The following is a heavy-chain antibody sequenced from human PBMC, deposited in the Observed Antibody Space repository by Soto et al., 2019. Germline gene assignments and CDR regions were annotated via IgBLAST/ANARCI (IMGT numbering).Heavy chain of an antibody. CDR2: TSADSGTT. CDR3: VKEGGYRLYYYYGMDV. Sequence: PGGSLRLSCAASGFTFSNYPMNWVRQAPGKGLEWISYTSADSGTTYYADSVKGRFSISRDNAKNTLYLQMNSLRAEDTAVYYCVKEGGYRLYYYYGMDVWGQGTTVTVSS. J-gene: IGHJ6*02. D-gene: IGHD3-16*02. CDR1: GFTFSNYP. V-gene: IGHV3-48*01.